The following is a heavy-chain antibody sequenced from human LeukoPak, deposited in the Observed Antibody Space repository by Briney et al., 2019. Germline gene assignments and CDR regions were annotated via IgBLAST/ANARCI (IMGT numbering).Heavy chain of an antibody. CDR1: GFTFSSYA. D-gene: IGHD3-9*01. J-gene: IGHJ4*02. CDR3: ARAAPLRYFDWLPFDY. CDR2: ISYDGSNR. V-gene: IGHV3-30-3*01. Sequence: GGSLRLSCAASGFTFSSYAMHWVRQAPGKGLEWVAVISYDGSNRYYADSVKGRFTISRDNSKNTLYLQMNSLRAEDTAVYYCARAAPLRYFDWLPFDYWGQGTLVTVSS.